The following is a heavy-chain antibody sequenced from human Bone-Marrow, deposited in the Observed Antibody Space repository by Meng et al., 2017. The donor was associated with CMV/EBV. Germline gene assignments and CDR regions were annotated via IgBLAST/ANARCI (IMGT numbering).Heavy chain of an antibody. Sequence: SVKVSCKASGGTFSNYAVTWVRQAPGQGLEWMGGIIPLFGTVDYAQKFQGRVTITTDESTTTAYMELTSLKSEDTAVYFCAGGSADRRGIVLVTAALGAFDFWGQGTRVTVSS. CDR2: IIPLFGTV. CDR3: AGGSADRRGIVLVTAALGAFDF. J-gene: IGHJ3*01. D-gene: IGHD2-21*02. V-gene: IGHV1-69*05. CDR1: GGTFSNYA.